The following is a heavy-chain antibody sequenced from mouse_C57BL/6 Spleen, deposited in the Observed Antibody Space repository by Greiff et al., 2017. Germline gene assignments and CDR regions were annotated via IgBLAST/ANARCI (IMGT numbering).Heavy chain of an antibody. Sequence: EVMLVESGGGLVKPGGSLKLSCAASGFTFSDYGMHWVRQAPEKGLEWVAYISSGSSTIYYADTVKGRFTISRDNAKNTLFLQMTSLRSEDTAMYYCARPGETGFAYCGQGTLVTVSA. J-gene: IGHJ3*01. CDR3: ARPGETGFAY. D-gene: IGHD3-2*01. CDR1: GFTFSDYG. CDR2: ISSGSSTI. V-gene: IGHV5-17*01.